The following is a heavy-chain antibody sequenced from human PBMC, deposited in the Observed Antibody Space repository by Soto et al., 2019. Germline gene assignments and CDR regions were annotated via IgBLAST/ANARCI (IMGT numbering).Heavy chain of an antibody. CDR1: GYTFTSYY. CDR2: INPSGGST. D-gene: IGHD6-19*01. V-gene: IGHV1-46*03. Sequence: ASVKVSCKASGYTFTSYYMHWVRQAPGQGLEWMGIINPSGGSTSYAQKFQGRVTMTRDTSTSTVYMELSSLRSEDTAVYYCARDLSFGHSRGWYDYWGQGTLGTVSS. CDR3: ARDLSFGHSRGWYDY. J-gene: IGHJ4*02.